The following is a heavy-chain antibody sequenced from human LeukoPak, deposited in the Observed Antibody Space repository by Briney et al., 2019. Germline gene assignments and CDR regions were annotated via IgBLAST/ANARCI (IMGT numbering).Heavy chain of an antibody. Sequence: ASVKVSCKASGYTFTGYYMHWVRQAPGQGLEWMGWINPNSGGTNYAQKFQGRVTMSRDTSFSTAYMELSRLRYDDTAVYYCARQGGGFWYFDLWGRGTLVTVSS. J-gene: IGHJ2*01. CDR1: GYTFTGYY. V-gene: IGHV1-2*02. CDR3: ARQGGGFWYFDL. CDR2: INPNSGGT. D-gene: IGHD6-25*01.